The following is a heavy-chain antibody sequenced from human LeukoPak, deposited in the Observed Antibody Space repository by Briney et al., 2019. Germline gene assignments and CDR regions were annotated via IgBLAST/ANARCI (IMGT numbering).Heavy chain of an antibody. J-gene: IGHJ6*02. V-gene: IGHV1-69*01. CDR3: ARSFWSGNPYYYYGMDV. CDR1: GGXXSXYA. Sequence: VSCXXXGGXXSXYAISWVRQAPGXGLEWMGGIIPIFGTANYAQKFQGRVTITADESTSTAYMELSSLRSEDTAVYYCARSFWSGNPYYYYGMDVWGQGTTVTVSS. CDR2: IIPIFGTA. D-gene: IGHD3-3*01.